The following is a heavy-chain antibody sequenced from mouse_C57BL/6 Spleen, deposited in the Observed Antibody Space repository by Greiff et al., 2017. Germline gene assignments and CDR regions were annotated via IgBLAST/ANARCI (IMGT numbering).Heavy chain of an antibody. J-gene: IGHJ3*01. V-gene: IGHV1-80*01. Sequence: QVQLQQSGAELVKPGASVKISCKASGYAFSSYWMNWVKQRPGKGLEWIGQIYPGDGDTNYNGKFKGKATLTADKSSSTAYMQLSSLTSEASAVYVCASASYYGNSEGVAYWGQGTLVTVSA. D-gene: IGHD2-1*01. CDR2: IYPGDGDT. CDR1: GYAFSSYW. CDR3: ASASYYGNSEGVAY.